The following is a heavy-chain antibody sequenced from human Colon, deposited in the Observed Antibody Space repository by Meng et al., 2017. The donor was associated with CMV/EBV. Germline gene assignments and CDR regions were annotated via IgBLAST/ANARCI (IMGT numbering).Heavy chain of an antibody. CDR3: ARDRLEGDYSGPGF. Sequence: GESLKISCAASGFTLSRYSMDWLRQAPGKGLEWVSSISRDSSSIYYSNSVRGRFTISRDDAENSLYLQMNSLRAEDTAFYYCARDRLEGDYSGPGFWGQGTLVTVSS. CDR1: GFTLSRYS. CDR2: ISRDSSSI. J-gene: IGHJ4*02. V-gene: IGHV3-21*01. D-gene: IGHD1-1*01.